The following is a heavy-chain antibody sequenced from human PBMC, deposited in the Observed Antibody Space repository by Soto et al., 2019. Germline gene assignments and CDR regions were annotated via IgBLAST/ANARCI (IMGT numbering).Heavy chain of an antibody. CDR1: GFTFSTYS. Sequence: EVQLVEAGGGLVQPGGSLRLSCAASGFTFSTYSMNWVRQAPGKGLEWVSYISSSSSALNYADSVKGRFTISRDNAKNSLYLQMNSLRDEDTAVYYCARVRSSGWYFDYWGQGTLVTVSS. CDR3: ARVRSSGWYFDY. V-gene: IGHV3-48*02. CDR2: ISSSSSAL. J-gene: IGHJ4*02. D-gene: IGHD6-19*01.